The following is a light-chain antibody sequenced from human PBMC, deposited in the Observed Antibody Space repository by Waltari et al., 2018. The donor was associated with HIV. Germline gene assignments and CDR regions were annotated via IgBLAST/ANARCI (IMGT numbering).Light chain of an antibody. V-gene: IGLV1-40*01. CDR1: TSKIGEGHH. Sequence: QSLLTQPPSVSATPGQRITIPCTGNTSKIGEGHHVQWYHQLPGTDPRLRIFANANRPSGVPDRISGSKSTASASLAITGLQAEDEGYYYCQSSDIRLHGLWVFGGGTKVTVL. CDR2: ANA. CDR3: QSSDIRLHGLWV. J-gene: IGLJ3*02.